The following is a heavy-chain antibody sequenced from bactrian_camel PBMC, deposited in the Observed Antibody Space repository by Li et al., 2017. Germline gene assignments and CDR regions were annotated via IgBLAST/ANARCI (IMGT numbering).Heavy chain of an antibody. Sequence: DVQLVESGGGSVQAGGSLRLSCAASGYTYNRNCMAWFRQAPGKEREGVARIATGSGNTYYADSVKGRFTISQDNAKNILYLQMNSLEPEDTAMYYCTASDPPILCAYNYWGQGTQVTVS. CDR3: TASDPPILCAYNY. J-gene: IGHJ4*01. CDR1: GYTYNRNC. CDR2: IATGSGNT. V-gene: IGHV3S40*01.